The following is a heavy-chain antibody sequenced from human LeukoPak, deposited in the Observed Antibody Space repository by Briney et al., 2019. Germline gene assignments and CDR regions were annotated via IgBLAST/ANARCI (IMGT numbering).Heavy chain of an antibody. Sequence: GGSLRLSCAASGFTFSSYGMHWVRQAPGKVLEWVAVIWYDGSNKYYADSVKGRFTISRDNSKNTLYLLMNSLRAEDTAVYYCAKALDGGATTPDHWGQGTLVTVSS. J-gene: IGHJ4*02. D-gene: IGHD1-26*01. V-gene: IGHV3-33*06. CDR1: GFTFSSYG. CDR2: IWYDGSNK. CDR3: AKALDGGATTPDH.